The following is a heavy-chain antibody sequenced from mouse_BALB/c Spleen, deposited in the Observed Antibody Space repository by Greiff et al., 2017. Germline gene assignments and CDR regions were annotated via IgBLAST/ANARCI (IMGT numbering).Heavy chain of an antibody. V-gene: IGHV3-2*02. CDR1: GYSITSDYA. CDR3: ARGGPYYAMDY. Sequence: EVQLVESGPGLVKPSQSLSLTCTVTGYSITSDYAWNWIRQFPGNKLEWMGYISYSGSTSYNPSLKSRISITRDTSKNQFFLQLNSVTTEDTATYYCARGGPYYAMDYWGQGTSVTVSS. J-gene: IGHJ4*01. CDR2: ISYSGST.